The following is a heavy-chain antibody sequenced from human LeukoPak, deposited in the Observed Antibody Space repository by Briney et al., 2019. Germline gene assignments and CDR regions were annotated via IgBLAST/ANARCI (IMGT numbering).Heavy chain of an antibody. V-gene: IGHV4-39*07. D-gene: IGHD4-11*01. CDR2: IYYSGST. Sequence: SETLSLTCTVSGGSISSNTYYWGWIRQPPGKGLEWIGSIYYSGSTYYNPSLKSRVTISVDTSKNQFSLKLSSVTAADTAVYYCARDFLSNPDAFDIWGQGTMVTVSS. CDR1: GGSISSNTYY. J-gene: IGHJ3*02. CDR3: ARDFLSNPDAFDI.